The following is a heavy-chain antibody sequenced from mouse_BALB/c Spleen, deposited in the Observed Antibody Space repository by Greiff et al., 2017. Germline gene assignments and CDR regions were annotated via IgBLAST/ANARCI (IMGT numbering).Heavy chain of an antibody. CDR3: ARAGDYGGFAY. D-gene: IGHD2-4*01. CDR2: ISSGSSTI. CDR1: GFSFSSFG. J-gene: IGHJ3*01. Sequence: DVMLVESGGGLVQPGGSRTLSCAVSGFSFSSFGMHWVRQHPAKGLEWVAYISSGSSTIYYADTVKGRFTISRDNPKNTLFLQMTSLMSEDTAMYYCARAGDYGGFAYWGQGTLVTVSA. V-gene: IGHV5-17*02.